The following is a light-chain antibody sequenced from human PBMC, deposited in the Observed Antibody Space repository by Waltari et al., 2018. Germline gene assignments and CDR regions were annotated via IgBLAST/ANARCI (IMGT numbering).Light chain of an antibody. CDR2: KVS. J-gene: IGKJ1*01. CDR1: QSLVFSDGATH. V-gene: IGKV2-30*01. Sequence: DVVMTQSPLSLPVTLGQPASISCRSTQSLVFSDGATHLNWFHQRPGQSPRRLIYKVSIRDSGVPDRFSGSGSGTDFTRTISRVEAEDVGLYFCMQGAHWPPTFGQGTQVEIK. CDR3: MQGAHWPPT.